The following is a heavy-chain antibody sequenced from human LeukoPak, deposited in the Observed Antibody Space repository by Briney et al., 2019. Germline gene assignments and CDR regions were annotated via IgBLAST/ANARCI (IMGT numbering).Heavy chain of an antibody. Sequence: PGGSLRLSCAASGFTFSSYSMNWVRQAPGKGLEWVSSISSSSSYIYYADSVKGRFTISRDNAKNSLYLQTNSLRAEDTAVYYCARDPWYSSGWYPDYWGQGTLVTVSS. CDR3: ARDPWYSSGWYPDY. CDR1: GFTFSSYS. V-gene: IGHV3-21*01. J-gene: IGHJ4*02. CDR2: ISSSSSYI. D-gene: IGHD6-19*01.